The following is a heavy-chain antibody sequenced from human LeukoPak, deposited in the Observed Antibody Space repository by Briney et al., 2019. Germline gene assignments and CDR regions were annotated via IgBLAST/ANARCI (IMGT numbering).Heavy chain of an antibody. CDR1: GASITTYY. CDR3: ARAPRLLDA. J-gene: IGHJ5*02. D-gene: IGHD1-1*01. Sequence: PSETLSLTCTVSGASITTYYWTWLRQAPGKGLEFIAYIYNDITNYTPSLKSSATISIDAFKNQVSLRLSSVTAAATAVYYCARAPRLLDAWGQGILVTVSS. CDR2: IYNDIT. V-gene: IGHV4-4*09.